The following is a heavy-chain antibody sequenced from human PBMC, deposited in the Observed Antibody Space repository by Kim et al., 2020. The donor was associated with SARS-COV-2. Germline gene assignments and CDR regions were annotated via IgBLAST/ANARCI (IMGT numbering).Heavy chain of an antibody. CDR3: AKDLTYSYGPTRDY. CDR2: ISYDGSNK. J-gene: IGHJ4*02. CDR1: GFTFSSYG. V-gene: IGHV3-30*18. Sequence: GGSLRLSCAASGFTFSSYGMHWVRQAPGKGLEWVAVISYDGSNKYYADSVKGRFTISRDNSKNTLYLQMNSLRAEDTAVYYCAKDLTYSYGPTRDYWGQGTLVTVSS. D-gene: IGHD5-18*01.